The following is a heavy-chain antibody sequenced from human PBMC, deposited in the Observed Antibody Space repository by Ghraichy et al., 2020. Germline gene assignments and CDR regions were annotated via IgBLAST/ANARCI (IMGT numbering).Heavy chain of an antibody. D-gene: IGHD3-10*02. J-gene: IGHJ6*02. CDR1: GFTFSSYS. CDR2: ISSSSSYI. CDR3: ARNSQSLFGELFNYYGMDV. Sequence: GGSLRLSCAASGFTFSSYSMNWVRQAPGKGLEWVSSISSSSSYIYYADSVKGRFTISRDNAKNSLYLQMNSLRAEDTAVYYCARNSQSLFGELFNYYGMDVWGQGTTVTVSS. V-gene: IGHV3-21*01.